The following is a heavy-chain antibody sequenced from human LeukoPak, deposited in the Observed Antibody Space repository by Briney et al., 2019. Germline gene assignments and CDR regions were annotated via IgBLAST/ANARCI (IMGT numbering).Heavy chain of an antibody. CDR1: GYTFTSYG. CDR2: ISAYNGNT. Sequence: ASVTVSCKASGYTFTSYGISWVRQAPGQGLEWMGWISAYNGNTNYAQKLQGRVTMTTDTSTSTAYMELRSLRSDDTAVYYCARMVRGVIPGDYWGQGTLVTVSS. J-gene: IGHJ4*02. V-gene: IGHV1-18*01. D-gene: IGHD3-10*01. CDR3: ARMVRGVIPGDY.